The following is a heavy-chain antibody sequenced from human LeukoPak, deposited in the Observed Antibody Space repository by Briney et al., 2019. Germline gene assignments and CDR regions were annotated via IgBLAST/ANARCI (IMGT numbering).Heavy chain of an antibody. Sequence: SETLSLTCAVYGGSFSGYYWSWIRQPPGKGLEWIGEINHSGSTNYNPSLKSRVTISVDTSKNQFSLKLSSVTAADTAVYYCARAGREGYRGWGQGTLVTVSS. CDR1: GGSFSGYY. D-gene: IGHD5-24*01. J-gene: IGHJ4*02. CDR2: INHSGST. CDR3: ARAGREGYRG. V-gene: IGHV4-34*01.